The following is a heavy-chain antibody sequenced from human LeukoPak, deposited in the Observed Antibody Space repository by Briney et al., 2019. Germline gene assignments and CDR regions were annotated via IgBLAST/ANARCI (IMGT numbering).Heavy chain of an antibody. CDR3: ARAYYTVYDAFDI. CDR2: ISSNGGST. V-gene: IGHV3-64*01. D-gene: IGHD3-10*01. CDR1: GFTFSSYA. Sequence: GGSLRLSCAASGFTFSSYAMHWVRQAPGKGLEYVSAISSNGGSTYYANSVKGRFTISGDNSKNTLYLQMNSLRAEDTAVYYCARAYYTVYDAFDIWGQGTMVTVSS. J-gene: IGHJ3*02.